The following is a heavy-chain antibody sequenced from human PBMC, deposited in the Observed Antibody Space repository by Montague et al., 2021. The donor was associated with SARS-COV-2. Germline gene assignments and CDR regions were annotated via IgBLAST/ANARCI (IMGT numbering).Heavy chain of an antibody. CDR2: INHSGST. D-gene: IGHD5-12*01. J-gene: IGHJ4*02. Sequence: TLSLTCAVYGGSFSGYYWNWIRQPPGKGLEWIGEINHSGSTNYNPSLKSRVTISVDTSNNQFSLKLTSVTAADTAVYYCARGPTNNIGMVATRLDYWGQGALATVSS. CDR3: ARGPTNNIGMVATRLDY. CDR1: GGSFSGYY. V-gene: IGHV4-34*01.